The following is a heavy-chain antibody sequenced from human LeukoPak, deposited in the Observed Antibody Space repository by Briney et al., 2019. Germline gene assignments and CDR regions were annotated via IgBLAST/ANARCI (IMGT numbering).Heavy chain of an antibody. CDR1: GGSISSYY. D-gene: IGHD6-19*01. CDR2: IYYSGST. Sequence: PSETLSLTCTVSGGSISSYYWSWIQQPPGKGLEWIGYIYYSGSTTYNPSLKSRVTISVDTSKNQFSLKLSSVTAADTAVYYCARGWSSGWYRNDYWGQGTLVTVSS. CDR3: ARGWSSGWYRNDY. V-gene: IGHV4-59*01. J-gene: IGHJ4*02.